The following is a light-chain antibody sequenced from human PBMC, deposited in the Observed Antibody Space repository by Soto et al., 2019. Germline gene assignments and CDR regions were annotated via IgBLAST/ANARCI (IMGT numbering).Light chain of an antibody. V-gene: IGKV1-39*01. CDR2: AAS. J-gene: IGKJ1*01. CDR1: QSISSY. CDR3: QQSYSTPWT. Sequence: DVQMTQYPSSLPASVGERATITCGASQSISSYLNWYQQTPGKAPKLLSYAASSLQSGVPSRFSGSGSGTDFTLTISSLQPEDFATYYCQQSYSTPWTFGQGTNVEI.